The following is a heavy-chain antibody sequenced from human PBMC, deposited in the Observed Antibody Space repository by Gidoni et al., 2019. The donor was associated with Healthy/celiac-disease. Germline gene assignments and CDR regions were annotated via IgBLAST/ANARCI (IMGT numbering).Heavy chain of an antibody. V-gene: IGHV4-34*01. CDR1: GGSFSGYY. J-gene: IGHJ4*02. CDR3: ARGPREWELLN. Sequence: QVQLQQWGAGLLKPSETLSLTCTVNGGSFSGYYWSWIRQPPGKGLEWIGEINHRGSTNYNPSLKSRVTISVDTSKNQFSLKLSSVTAADTAVYYCARGPREWELLNWGQGTLVTVSS. D-gene: IGHD1-26*01. CDR2: INHRGST.